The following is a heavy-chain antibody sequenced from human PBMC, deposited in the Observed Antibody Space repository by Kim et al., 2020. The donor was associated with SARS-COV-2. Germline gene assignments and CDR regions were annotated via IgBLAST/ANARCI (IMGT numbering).Heavy chain of an antibody. Sequence: SFQGQVTISADKSISTAYLQWSSLKASDTAMYYCARRTGGEVVIAYAFDIWGQGTMVTVSS. D-gene: IGHD2-21*01. CDR3: ARRTGGEVVIAYAFDI. V-gene: IGHV5-51*01. J-gene: IGHJ3*02.